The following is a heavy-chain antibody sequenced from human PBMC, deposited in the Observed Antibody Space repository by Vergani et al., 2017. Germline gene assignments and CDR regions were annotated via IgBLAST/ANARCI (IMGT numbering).Heavy chain of an antibody. CDR1: GGSISSYY. V-gene: IGHV4-4*09. Sequence: QVQLQESGPGLVKPSETLSLTCTVSGGSISSYYWSWIRQPPGKGLEWIGYIYTSGSTNYNPSLKSRVTISVDTSKNQCSLKLSSVTAADTAVYYGARLSVGSDYVDYWGQGTLVTVSS. J-gene: IGHJ4*02. CDR3: ARLSVGSDYVDY. D-gene: IGHD2-15*01. CDR2: IYTSGST.